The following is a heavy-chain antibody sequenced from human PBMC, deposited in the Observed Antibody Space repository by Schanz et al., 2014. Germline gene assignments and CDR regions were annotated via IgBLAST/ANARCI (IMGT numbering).Heavy chain of an antibody. CDR3: AREDYLDSSGYSCGY. Sequence: QVHLVQSGAEVKRPGASVKVSCKASGYTFTSNALNWVRQAPGQGLEWMGWINTNTGNPTYAQGFTGRFVFSLDTSVSTAYLQISSLKADDTAVYYCAREDYLDSSGYSCGYWGQGTLVTVSS. V-gene: IGHV7-4-1*02. CDR2: INTNTGNP. J-gene: IGHJ4*02. D-gene: IGHD3-22*01. CDR1: GYTFTSNA.